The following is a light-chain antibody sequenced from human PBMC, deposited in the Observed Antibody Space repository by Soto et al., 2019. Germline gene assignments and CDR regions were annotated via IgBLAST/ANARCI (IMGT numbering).Light chain of an antibody. J-gene: IGKJ1*01. CDR3: QHYKNLPRT. Sequence: EIVMTQSPATLSVSPGERATLSCRASQSVSSNLACYQQKPGEAPRLIIYGASTRATGIPAWFSGSGSGTDFTVTNSRLQSEDVAYYSWQHYKNLPRTFGQGSKVEIK. CDR2: GAS. CDR1: QSVSSN. V-gene: IGKV3-15*01.